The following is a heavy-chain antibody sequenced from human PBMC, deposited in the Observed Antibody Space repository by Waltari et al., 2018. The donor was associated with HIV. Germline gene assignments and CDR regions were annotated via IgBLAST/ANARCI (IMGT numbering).Heavy chain of an antibody. CDR1: GLTCSGHT. V-gene: IGHV3-21*01. CDR2: ISSSGTYI. CDR3: AKVDTHGYLPYN. J-gene: IGHJ4*02. Sequence: EVQLMLSGTGVVKTGASLTRTCAGSGLTCSGHTMNWARQAPGTGLEWVSSISSSGTYIYYVDSVQGRFTISRDNAKNSLYLQMNSLRVEDTAIYYCAKVDTHGYLPYNWGQGTLVTVSS. D-gene: IGHD5-12*01.